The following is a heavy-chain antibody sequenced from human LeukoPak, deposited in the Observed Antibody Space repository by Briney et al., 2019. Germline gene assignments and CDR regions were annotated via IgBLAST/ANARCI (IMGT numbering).Heavy chain of an antibody. CDR3: ARDQEQLVRLYYYYYMDV. CDR2: INWNGGST. V-gene: IGHV3-20*04. D-gene: IGHD6-6*01. Sequence: GGSLRLSCAASGFTFDDYGMSWVRQAPGKGLEWVSGINWNGGSTGYADSVKGRFTISRDNAKNSLYLQMNSLRAEDTALYYCARDQEQLVRLYYYYYMDVWGKGTTVTVSS. CDR1: GFTFDDYG. J-gene: IGHJ6*03.